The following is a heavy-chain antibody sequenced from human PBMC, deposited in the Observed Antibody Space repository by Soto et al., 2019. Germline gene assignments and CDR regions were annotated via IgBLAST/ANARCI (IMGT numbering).Heavy chain of an antibody. Sequence: GGSLRLSCAASGFTFSSYGMHWVRQAPGKGLEWVAVIWYDGSNKYYADSVKGRFTISRDNSKNTLYLQMNSLRAEDTAVYYCASSSTSSRFATHILIDYWGQGTLVTVSS. CDR1: GFTFSSYG. D-gene: IGHD2-2*01. V-gene: IGHV3-33*01. CDR3: ASSSTSSRFATHILIDY. J-gene: IGHJ4*02. CDR2: IWYDGSNK.